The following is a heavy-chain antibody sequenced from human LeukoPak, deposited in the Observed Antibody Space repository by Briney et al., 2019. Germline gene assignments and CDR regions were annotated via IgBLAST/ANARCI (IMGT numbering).Heavy chain of an antibody. V-gene: IGHV3-53*05. D-gene: IGHD3-10*01. CDR3: ATAGDGDYMDV. CDR2: IYSGGST. CDR1: GFTFSSYA. J-gene: IGHJ6*03. Sequence: SGGSLRLSCAASGFTFSSYAMSWVRQAPGKGLEWVSVIYSGGSTYYADSVKGRFTISRDNSKNTLYLQMNSLRSGDTAVYYCATAGDGDYMDVWGKGTTVTISS.